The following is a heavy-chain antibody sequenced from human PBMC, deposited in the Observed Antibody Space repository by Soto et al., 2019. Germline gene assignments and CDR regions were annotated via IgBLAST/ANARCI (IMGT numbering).Heavy chain of an antibody. D-gene: IGHD1-26*01. CDR3: ARALELPGPVFDY. V-gene: IGHV3-30*03. CDR2: ISYDGSNK. J-gene: IGHJ4*02. Sequence: QVQLVESGGGVVQPGRSLRLSCAASGFTFSSYGMHWVRQAPGKGLEWVAVISYDGSNKYYADSVKGRFTISRDNSKNTLYLQMNSLRAEDTAEYYCARALELPGPVFDYWGQGTLVTVSS. CDR1: GFTFSSYG.